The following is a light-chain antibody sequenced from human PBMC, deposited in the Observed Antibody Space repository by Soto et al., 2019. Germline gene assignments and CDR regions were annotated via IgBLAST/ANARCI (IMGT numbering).Light chain of an antibody. CDR3: QKSYSTPLT. Sequence: DIQMTQSPYSLSASVGDRVTITCRASQSISSYLNWYHQNPGLAPKLLIYAASTLQSGVPSRFSGSGSGTNFTLSISSLPLEDFATYYCQKSYSTPLTGGGGTKVEIK. CDR1: QSISSY. CDR2: AAS. J-gene: IGKJ4*01. V-gene: IGKV1-39*01.